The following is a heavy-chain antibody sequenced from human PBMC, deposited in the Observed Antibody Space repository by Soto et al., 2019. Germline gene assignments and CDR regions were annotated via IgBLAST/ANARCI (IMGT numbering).Heavy chain of an antibody. V-gene: IGHV4-31*03. CDR2: IYYSGST. CDR3: ARGITIFGVGYFDY. Sequence: NPSATLSLTCTVSGDSISSGAYYWSWIRQHPGKGLEWIGYIYYSGSTYYNPSLKSRLTISVDTSKNQFSLKLSSVTAADTAVHYCARGITIFGVGYFDYWGQGTLVTVSS. J-gene: IGHJ4*02. CDR1: GDSISSGAYY. D-gene: IGHD3-3*01.